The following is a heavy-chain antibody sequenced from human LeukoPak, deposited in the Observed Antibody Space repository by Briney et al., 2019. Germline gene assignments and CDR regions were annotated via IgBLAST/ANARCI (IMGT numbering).Heavy chain of an antibody. Sequence: GGSLRLSCAASGFNFANHAMSWVRQAPGKGLEWVSAISGSGGSTYYADSVKGRFTISRDNSKNTLYLQMNSLRAEDTAVYYCAEDNYYGSGSSHFDYWGQGTLVAVSS. CDR2: ISGSGGST. J-gene: IGHJ4*02. CDR3: AEDNYYGSGSSHFDY. D-gene: IGHD3-10*01. V-gene: IGHV3-23*01. CDR1: GFNFANHA.